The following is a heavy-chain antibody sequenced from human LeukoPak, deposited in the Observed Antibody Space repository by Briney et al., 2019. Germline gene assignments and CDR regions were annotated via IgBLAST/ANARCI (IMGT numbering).Heavy chain of an antibody. V-gene: IGHV3-48*01. J-gene: IGHJ4*02. CDR2: ITSSSSTI. CDR3: AVGYTALSY. D-gene: IGHD5-18*01. CDR1: GFTLSRYS. Sequence: PGGSLRLSCRASGFTLSRYSMIWVRQAPGKGLEWVSYITSSSSTISYADSVKGRFTISRDNAKNSLYLQMNSLEAEDTAVYYCAVGYTALSYWGQGTLVTVSS.